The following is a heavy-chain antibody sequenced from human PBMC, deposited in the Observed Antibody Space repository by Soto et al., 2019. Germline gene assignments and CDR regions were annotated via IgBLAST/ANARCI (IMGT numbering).Heavy chain of an antibody. CDR2: MYYSGST. Sequence: QVQLQESGPGLVKPSETLSLSCSVSGGSISGHYWSWVRQTPGKGLEWIGYMYYSGSTNYNPSLKSRATISVDTPKNHFSLRLTSVTAADTAVYYCARGPYYDLIWNYYYMDVWGKGTTVTVSS. J-gene: IGHJ6*03. V-gene: IGHV4-59*08. CDR3: ARGPYYDLIWNYYYMDV. D-gene: IGHD3-16*01. CDR1: GGSISGHY.